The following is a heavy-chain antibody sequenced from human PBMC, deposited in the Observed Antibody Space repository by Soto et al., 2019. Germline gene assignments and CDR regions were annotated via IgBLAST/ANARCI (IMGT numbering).Heavy chain of an antibody. CDR1: GGSISSRSYY. V-gene: IGHV4-39*01. Sequence: QLQLQESGPGLVKPSETLSLTCTVSGGSISSRSYYWGWIRQPPGKGLEWTGSIHYSGSTYYNPSLTSRVTISVDTSKNPLSLKLSSVTAADTAVYYCASLWDGQRPPDYWGQGTLVTVSS. CDR2: IHYSGST. CDR3: ASLWDGQRPPDY. J-gene: IGHJ4*02. D-gene: IGHD1-26*01.